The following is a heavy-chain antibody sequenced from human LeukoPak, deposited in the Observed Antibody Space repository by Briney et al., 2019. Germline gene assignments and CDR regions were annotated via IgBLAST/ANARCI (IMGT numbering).Heavy chain of an antibody. CDR2: IYYTGST. CDR1: GGSIRSHY. J-gene: IGHJ4*02. V-gene: IGHV4-59*11. D-gene: IGHD1-26*01. CDR3: ARERWEGGSFVMGFDY. Sequence: SETLSLTCSVSGGSIRSHYWNWIRQPPGKGLEWLRHIYYTGSTYYNPSLKSRVTISVDTSKNQFSLRLSSVTAADTAVYYCARERWEGGSFVMGFDYWGQGALVTVSS.